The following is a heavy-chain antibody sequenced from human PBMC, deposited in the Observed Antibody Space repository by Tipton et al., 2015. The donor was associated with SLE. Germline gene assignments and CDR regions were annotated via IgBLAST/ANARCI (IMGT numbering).Heavy chain of an antibody. V-gene: IGHV4-61*02. J-gene: IGHJ6*03. CDR1: GDSIPSDAYH. CDR3: AMAARPYYYMDV. CDR2: FYTSGST. D-gene: IGHD6-6*01. Sequence: TLSLTCTVSGDSIPSDAYHWTWIRQPAGEGLEWIGRFYTSGSTKYNPSLKSRVTISEDTSKNQFSLKLSSVTAADTAVYYCAMAARPYYYMDVWGKGTTVTVSS.